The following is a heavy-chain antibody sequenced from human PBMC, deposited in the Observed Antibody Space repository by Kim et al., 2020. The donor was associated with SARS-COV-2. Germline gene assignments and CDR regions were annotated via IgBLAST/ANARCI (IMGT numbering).Heavy chain of an antibody. J-gene: IGHJ6*02. V-gene: IGHV3-43*02. D-gene: IGHD6-13*01. Sequence: GGSLRLSCAASGFTFDDYAMHWVRQAPGKGLEWVSLISGDGGSTYYADSVKGRFTISRDNSKNSLYLQMNSLRTEDTALYYCAKDSPAGYSSSWYDYYYYYYGMDVWGQGTTVTVSS. CDR2: ISGDGGST. CDR1: GFTFDDYA. CDR3: AKDSPAGYSSSWYDYYYYYYGMDV.